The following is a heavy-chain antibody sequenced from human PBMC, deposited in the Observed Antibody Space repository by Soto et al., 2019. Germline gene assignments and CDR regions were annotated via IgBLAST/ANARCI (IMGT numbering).Heavy chain of an antibody. CDR3: ARADILTGYYMGDYGMDV. CDR1: GYSFTSYW. J-gene: IGHJ6*02. CDR2: IYPGDSDT. V-gene: IGHV5-51*01. Sequence: TGESLKISCKGSGYSFTSYWIGWVRQMPGKGLEWMGIIYPGDSDTRYSPSFQGQVTISADKSISTAYLQWSSLKASDTAMYYCARADILTGYYMGDYGMDVWGQGTTVTVSS. D-gene: IGHD3-9*01.